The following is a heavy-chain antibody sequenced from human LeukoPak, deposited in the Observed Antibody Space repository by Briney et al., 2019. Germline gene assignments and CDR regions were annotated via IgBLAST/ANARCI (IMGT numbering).Heavy chain of an antibody. CDR2: IFHSGIT. Sequence: SETLSLTCTVSGGSISSSYYYWGWIRQPPGKGLEWIGRIFHSGITYYNPSFKSRVTMSVDTSKNQFSLKPSSVTAADTAVYFCARLYGSGYHYYGMDAWGQGTTVTVSS. V-gene: IGHV4-39*01. D-gene: IGHD3-22*01. CDR1: GGSISSSYYY. CDR3: ARLYGSGYHYYGMDA. J-gene: IGHJ6*02.